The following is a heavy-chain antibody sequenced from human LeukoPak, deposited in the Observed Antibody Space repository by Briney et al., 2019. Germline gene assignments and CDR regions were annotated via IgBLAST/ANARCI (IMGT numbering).Heavy chain of an antibody. D-gene: IGHD2-2*01. Sequence: ASVTVSCKASGYTFAGYYLHWVRRAPGQGLEWMGWINPNNGGTNYAQKFQGKVTMTRDTSISTAYMELDSLRSDDTAVYYCARDRVRDRTSCFGYWGQGTLVTVSS. CDR3: ARDRVRDRTSCFGY. CDR1: GYTFAGYY. CDR2: INPNNGGT. V-gene: IGHV1-2*02. J-gene: IGHJ4*02.